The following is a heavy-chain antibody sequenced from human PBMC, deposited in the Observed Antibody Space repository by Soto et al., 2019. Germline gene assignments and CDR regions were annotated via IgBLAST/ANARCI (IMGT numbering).Heavy chain of an antibody. CDR2: ISNSGRTI. D-gene: IGHD2-2*01. CDR1: GFTFSDSY. J-gene: IGHJ3*02. Sequence: QVQLVESGGGLVKPGGSLRLSCAASGFTFSDSYMSWIRQAPGKGLEWVSYISNSGRTIDYADSVKGRFTISRDNAKNSLHLQMSSLRADDTAVYYCARVNRYHAGVLASDIWAQGTMVTVSS. V-gene: IGHV3-11*01. CDR3: ARVNRYHAGVLASDI.